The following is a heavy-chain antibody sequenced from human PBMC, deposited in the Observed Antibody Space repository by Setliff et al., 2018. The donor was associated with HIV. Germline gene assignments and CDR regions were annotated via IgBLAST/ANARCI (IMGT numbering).Heavy chain of an antibody. Sequence: PGGSLRLSCAASGFTFNSFWMSFFRQAPGKGLEWVSSISGTGLNTYYSDSVKGRFAISRGNSKDTLYLQMNSLRAEDTALYYCARASVGVWGSYPDWGQGTLVTVSS. CDR3: ARASVGVWGSYPD. V-gene: IGHV3-23*01. D-gene: IGHD3-16*02. J-gene: IGHJ4*02. CDR2: ISGTGLNT. CDR1: GFTFNSFW.